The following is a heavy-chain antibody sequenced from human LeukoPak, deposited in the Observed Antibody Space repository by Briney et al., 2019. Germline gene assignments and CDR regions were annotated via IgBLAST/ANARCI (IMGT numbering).Heavy chain of an antibody. V-gene: IGHV4-38-2*02. CDR2: IYHSGST. CDR1: GYSISSGYY. D-gene: IGHD6-6*01. J-gene: IGHJ4*02. CDR3: VRSSSSIFDY. Sequence: SSETLSLTCTVSGYSISSGYYWGWIRQPPGKGLEWIGNIYHSGSTYYNPSLKSRVTISVDTSKNQFSLKLSSVTAADTAVYYCVRSSSSIFDYWGQGTLVTVSS.